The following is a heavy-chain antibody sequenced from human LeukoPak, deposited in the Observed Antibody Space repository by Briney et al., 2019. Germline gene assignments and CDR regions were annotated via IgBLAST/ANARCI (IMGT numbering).Heavy chain of an antibody. CDR1: GFTFSSYG. D-gene: IGHD6-13*01. Sequence: PGGSLRFSCAASGFTFSSYGMHWVRQAPGKGLEWVAFIRYDGSNKYYADSAKGRFTISRDNSKNTLYLQMNSLRAEDTAVYYCAKDSTKEQQLEYYFDYWGQGTLVTVSS. CDR2: IRYDGSNK. V-gene: IGHV3-30*02. J-gene: IGHJ4*02. CDR3: AKDSTKEQQLEYYFDY.